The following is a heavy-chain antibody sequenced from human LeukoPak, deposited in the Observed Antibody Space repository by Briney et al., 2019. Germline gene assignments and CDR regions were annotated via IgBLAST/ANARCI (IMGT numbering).Heavy chain of an antibody. CDR2: ISSSSSYI. CDR3: ARTDSNLQFDY. D-gene: IGHD5-24*01. Sequence: GGSLRLSCEASGFTFTTYSMTWVRQAPGKGLEWVSSISSSSSYIYYADSVKGRFTISRDNAKNSLYLQMNSLRAEDTAVYYCARTDSNLQFDYWGQGTLVTASS. J-gene: IGHJ4*02. CDR1: GFTFTTYS. V-gene: IGHV3-21*01.